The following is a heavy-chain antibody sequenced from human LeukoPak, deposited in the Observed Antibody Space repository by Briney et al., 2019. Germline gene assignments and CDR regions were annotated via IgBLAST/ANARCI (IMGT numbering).Heavy chain of an antibody. V-gene: IGHV4-34*01. Sequence: SETLSLTCAVYGGSFSGYYWSWIRQPPGKGLEWIAEINHSGSTNYNPSLKSRVTISVDTSKNQFSLKLSSVTAADTAVYYCARGPTGLWFGGDNAEYFQHWGQGTLVTVSS. D-gene: IGHD3-10*01. CDR2: INHSGST. CDR3: ARGPTGLWFGGDNAEYFQH. J-gene: IGHJ1*01. CDR1: GGSFSGYY.